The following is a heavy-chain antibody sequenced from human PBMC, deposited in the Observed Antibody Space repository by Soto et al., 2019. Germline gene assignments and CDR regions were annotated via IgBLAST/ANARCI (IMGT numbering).Heavy chain of an antibody. CDR3: ARCGATTESPYYYYYGMDV. CDR1: GFTFSSYG. V-gene: IGHV3-33*01. Sequence: QVQLVESGGGVVQPGRSLRLSCAASGFTFSSYGMHWVRQAPGKGLEWVAVIWYDGSNKYYADSVKGRFTISRDNSKNTLYLQMNSLRAEDKAVYYCARCGATTESPYYYYYGMDVWGQGTTVTVSS. CDR2: IWYDGSNK. D-gene: IGHD1-26*01. J-gene: IGHJ6*02.